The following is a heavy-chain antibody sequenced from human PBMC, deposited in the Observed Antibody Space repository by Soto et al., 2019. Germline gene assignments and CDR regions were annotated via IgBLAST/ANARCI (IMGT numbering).Heavy chain of an antibody. V-gene: IGHV3-33*01. CDR3: ARDRTYYYYYGMDV. Sequence: GGSLRLSCAASGFTFSSYGMHWVRQAPGKGLEWVAVIWYDGSNKYYADSVKGRFTISRDNSKNTLYLQMNSLRAEDTAVYHCARDRTYYYYYGMDVWGQGTTVTVSS. CDR2: IWYDGSNK. J-gene: IGHJ6*02. CDR1: GFTFSSYG.